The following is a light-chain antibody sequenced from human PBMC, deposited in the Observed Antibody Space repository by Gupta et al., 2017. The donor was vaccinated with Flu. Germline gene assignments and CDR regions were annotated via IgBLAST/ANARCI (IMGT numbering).Light chain of an antibody. Sequence: PSTLSASVGDRVTITCRASQSISTWLAWYQQKPGTAPKVLIYKASSLESGVPSRFSGSGSGTEFTLTISSLQPDDCATYYCQQYNSYSYTFGQGTKLEIK. CDR3: QQYNSYSYT. CDR1: QSISTW. CDR2: KAS. J-gene: IGKJ2*01. V-gene: IGKV1-5*03.